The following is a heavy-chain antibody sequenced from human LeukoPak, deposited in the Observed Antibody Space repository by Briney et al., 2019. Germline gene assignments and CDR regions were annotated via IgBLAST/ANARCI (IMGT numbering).Heavy chain of an antibody. V-gene: IGHV3-53*01. CDR3: AKPAGATLYYYYYIDV. CDR1: GFTVSSNY. D-gene: IGHD5-24*01. Sequence: GGSLRLSCAASGFTVSSNYMSWVRQAPGKGLEWVSVIYSGGSTYYADSVKGRFTISRDNSKNTLYLQMNSLRAEDTAVYYCAKPAGATLYYYYYIDVWGKGTTVTVSS. J-gene: IGHJ6*03. CDR2: IYSGGST.